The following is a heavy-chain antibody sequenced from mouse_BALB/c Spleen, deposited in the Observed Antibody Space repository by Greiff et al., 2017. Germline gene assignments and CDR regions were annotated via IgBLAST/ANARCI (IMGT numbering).Heavy chain of an antibody. D-gene: IGHD4-1*01. V-gene: IGHV3-2*02. CDR1: GYSITSDYA. CDR3: ARRNWDYYAMDY. Sequence: EVKLMESGPGLVKPSQSLSLTCTVTGYSITSDYAWNWIRQFPGNKLEWMGYISYSGSTSYNPSLKSRISITRDTSKNQFFLQLNSVTTEDTATYYCARRNWDYYAMDYWGQGTSVTVSS. J-gene: IGHJ4*01. CDR2: ISYSGST.